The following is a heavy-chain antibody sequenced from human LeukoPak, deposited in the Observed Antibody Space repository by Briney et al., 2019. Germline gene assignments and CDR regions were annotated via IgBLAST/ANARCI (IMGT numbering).Heavy chain of an antibody. CDR1: GFTFSSYW. J-gene: IGHJ4*02. V-gene: IGHV3-7*01. Sequence: PGGSLRLSCAASGFTFSSYWMSWVRQAPGKGLEWVANIKEDGSEKYYVDSVKGRFTISRDNAKNSLYLQMNSLRAEDTAVYYCARVVLLWFGEPYHFDYWGQGTLVTVSS. D-gene: IGHD3-10*01. CDR2: IKEDGSEK. CDR3: ARVVLLWFGEPYHFDY.